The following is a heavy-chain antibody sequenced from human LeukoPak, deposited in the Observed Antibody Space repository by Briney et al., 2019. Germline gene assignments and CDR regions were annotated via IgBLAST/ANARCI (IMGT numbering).Heavy chain of an antibody. Sequence: GGSLRLSCAASGFIVGNSYMSWVRQAPGKGLEWISLIRTDDSTYYADSVKGRFTISRDTSRNTLYLQMNILRAEDTAVYYCAREASGSYFHNWGQGALVTVSS. D-gene: IGHD1-26*01. V-gene: IGHV3-53*01. CDR1: GFIVGNSY. CDR3: AREASGSYFHN. J-gene: IGHJ1*01. CDR2: IRTDDST.